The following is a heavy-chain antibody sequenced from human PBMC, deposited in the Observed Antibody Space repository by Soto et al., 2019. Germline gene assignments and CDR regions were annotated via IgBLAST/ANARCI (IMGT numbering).Heavy chain of an antibody. CDR2: IVVGSGNM. D-gene: IGHD3-22*01. Sequence: QMQLVQSGPEVKKPGTSVKVSCKASGFTFPSSAVQWVRQARGQGLEWIARIVVGSGNMNYAQKFQERLTISRDMSTNTAYMELSSLRSEDTAVYYCAAVPYYYDTSGTYFDYWGQGTLVTVSS. CDR1: GFTFPSSA. CDR3: AAVPYYYDTSGTYFDY. V-gene: IGHV1-58*01. J-gene: IGHJ4*02.